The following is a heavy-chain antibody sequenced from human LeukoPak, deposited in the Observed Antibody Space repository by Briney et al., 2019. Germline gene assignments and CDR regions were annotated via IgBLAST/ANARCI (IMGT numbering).Heavy chain of an antibody. J-gene: IGHJ5*02. Sequence: SETLSLTCAVSGGSISSSNWWSWVRQPPGKGLEWIGEIYHSGSTNYNPSLKSRVTISVDKSKNQFSLKLSSVTAADTAVYYCARAPYSSGWYVDNWFDPWGQGTLVTVSP. CDR3: ARAPYSSGWYVDNWFDP. CDR2: IYHSGST. CDR1: GGSISSSNW. V-gene: IGHV4-4*02. D-gene: IGHD6-19*01.